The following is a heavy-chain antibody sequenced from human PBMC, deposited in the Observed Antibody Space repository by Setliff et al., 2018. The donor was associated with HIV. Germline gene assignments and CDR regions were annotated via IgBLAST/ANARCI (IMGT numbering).Heavy chain of an antibody. CDR3: AKEDQRVTSVDY. J-gene: IGHJ4*02. Sequence: QPGGSLRLSCAASGFTFSSYDMHWVRQAPGKGLEWVAFIRYDGSNKHYADSVKGRFTISRDNSKNTLYLQMNSLRAEDTAVYYCAKEDQRVTSVDYWGQGTPVTVSS. CDR1: GFTFSSYD. V-gene: IGHV3-30*02. CDR2: IRYDGSNK. D-gene: IGHD2-2*01.